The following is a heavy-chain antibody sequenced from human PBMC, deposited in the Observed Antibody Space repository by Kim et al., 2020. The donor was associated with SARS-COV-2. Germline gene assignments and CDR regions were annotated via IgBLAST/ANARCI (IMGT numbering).Heavy chain of an antibody. CDR2: ISYDGSNK. CDR3: AKVGYSCGTGGFDY. D-gene: IGHD5-18*01. Sequence: GGSLRLSCAASGFTFSSYGMHWVRQAPGKGLEWVAVISYDGSNKYYADSVKGRFTISRDNSKNTLYLQMNSLGAEDTAVYYCAKVGYSCGTGGFDYWGQGTLVGVS. V-gene: IGHV3-30*18. CDR1: GFTFSSYG. J-gene: IGHJ4*02.